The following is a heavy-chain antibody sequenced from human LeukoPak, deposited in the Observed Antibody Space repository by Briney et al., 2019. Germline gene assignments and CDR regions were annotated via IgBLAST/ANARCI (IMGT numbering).Heavy chain of an antibody. V-gene: IGHV1-18*01. Sequence: GASVKVSCKASGYTFTNYGLNWVRQAPGQGLEWMGWISAYNNNTNYAQKFQGRVTMTTDTFANTAYMELSRLRSDDTAVYYCARERTRTSCYDYWGQGTLVTVSS. J-gene: IGHJ4*02. CDR2: ISAYNNNT. D-gene: IGHD2-2*01. CDR3: ARERTRTSCYDY. CDR1: GYTFTNYG.